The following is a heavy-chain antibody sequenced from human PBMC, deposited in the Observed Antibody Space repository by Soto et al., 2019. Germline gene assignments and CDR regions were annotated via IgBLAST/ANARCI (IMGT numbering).Heavy chain of an antibody. D-gene: IGHD3-22*01. CDR1: GYSSTSYW. CDR3: ARPSAVNAFDI. J-gene: IGHJ3*02. V-gene: IGHV5-10-1*01. Sequence: PAASLIICCKVSGYSSTSYWISWVRQMPGKGLEWMGRIDASDSYTNYSPSFQGHVTISADKSISTAYLQWSSLKAADTAMYYCARPSAVNAFDIWGQGTMVTVSS. CDR2: IDASDSYT.